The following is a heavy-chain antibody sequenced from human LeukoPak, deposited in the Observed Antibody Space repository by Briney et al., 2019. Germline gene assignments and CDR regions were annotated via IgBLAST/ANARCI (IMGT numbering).Heavy chain of an antibody. V-gene: IGHV1-24*01. Sequence: ASVKVSCKVSGYTLTELSMHWVRQAPGKGLEWMGGFYPEDGEIIYAQKFQGRVTMTEETSTDTAYMELSSLRSEDTAVYYCATGRGIQLWYGAPPLNYWGQGTLVTVSS. CDR1: GYTLTELS. CDR2: FYPEDGEI. J-gene: IGHJ4*02. CDR3: ATGRGIQLWYGAPPLNY. D-gene: IGHD5-18*01.